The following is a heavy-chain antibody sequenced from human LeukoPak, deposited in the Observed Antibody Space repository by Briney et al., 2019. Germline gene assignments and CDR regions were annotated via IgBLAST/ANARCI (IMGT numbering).Heavy chain of an antibody. D-gene: IGHD3-3*01. CDR1: GFTFSSYA. J-gene: IGHJ3*02. CDR3: AKSIRFLERFLNAFDI. CDR2: ISGSGGST. V-gene: IGHV3-23*01. Sequence: GGSLRLSCAASGFTFSSYAMSWVRQAPGKGLEWVSAISGSGGSTYYADSVKGRFTISRDNSKNTLYLQMNSLRAEDTAVYYCAKSIRFLERFLNAFDIWGQGTMVTVSS.